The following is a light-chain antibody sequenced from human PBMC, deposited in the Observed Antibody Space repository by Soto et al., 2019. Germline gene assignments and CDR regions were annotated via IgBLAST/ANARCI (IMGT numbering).Light chain of an antibody. CDR3: QQSHSTYLT. CDR1: QSITNY. V-gene: IGKV1-39*01. Sequence: DIQMTQSPSSLAASVGDRVTITCRASQSITNYLNWYQQRSGKAPKLLIYAASSLQSEVPSRFSGNGSGTDFTLTISSLQPEDFATYYFQQSHSTYLTIGGGTEVEIK. CDR2: AAS. J-gene: IGKJ4*01.